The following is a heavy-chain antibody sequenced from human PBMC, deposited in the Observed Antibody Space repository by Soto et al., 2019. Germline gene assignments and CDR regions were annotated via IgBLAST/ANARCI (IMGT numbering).Heavy chain of an antibody. V-gene: IGHV4-59*01. D-gene: IGHD3-10*01. CDR3: ATYLRWLDP. J-gene: IGHJ5*02. CDR2: IYYSGST. CDR1: GGSISSYY. Sequence: SETLSLTCTVSGGSISSYYWSWIRQPPGKGLEWIGYIYYSGSTNYNPSLKSRVTISVDTSKNQFSLKLSSVTAADTAVYYCATYLRWLDPWGQGTLVTVSS.